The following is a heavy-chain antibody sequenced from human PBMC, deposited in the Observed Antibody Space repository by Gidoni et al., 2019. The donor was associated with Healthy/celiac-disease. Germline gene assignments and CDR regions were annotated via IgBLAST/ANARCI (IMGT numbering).Heavy chain of an antibody. CDR2: IWYDGSNK. D-gene: IGHD4-17*01. CDR1: GFTFRSYG. V-gene: IGHV3-33*01. CDR3: ARGDYGDYQDYYGMDV. J-gene: IGHJ6*02. Sequence: QVQLVESGGGVVQPGRSLRLSCAASGFTFRSYGMHWVRQAPGKGLEWVAVIWYDGSNKYYADSVKGRFTISRDNSKNTLYLQMNSLRAEDTAVYYCARGDYGDYQDYYGMDVWGQGTTVTVSS.